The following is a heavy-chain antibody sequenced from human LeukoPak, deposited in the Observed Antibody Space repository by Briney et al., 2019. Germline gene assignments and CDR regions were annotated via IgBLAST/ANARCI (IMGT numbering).Heavy chain of an antibody. CDR1: GGTFSSYA. CDR3: ARARYDYYDSSGYDLDY. V-gene: IGHV1-69*13. CDR2: IIPIFGTA. Sequence: EASVKVSCKASGGTFSSYAISWVRQAPGQGLEWMGGIIPIFGTANYAQKFQGRVTITADESTSTAYMELSSLRSEDTAVYYCARARYDYYDSSGYDLDYWGQGTLVTVSS. J-gene: IGHJ4*02. D-gene: IGHD3-22*01.